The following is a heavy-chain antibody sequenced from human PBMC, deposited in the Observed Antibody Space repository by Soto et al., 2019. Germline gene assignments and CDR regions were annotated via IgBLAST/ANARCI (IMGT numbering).Heavy chain of an antibody. J-gene: IGHJ5*01. CDR1: GFTFDDYA. V-gene: IGHV3-9*01. CDR2: ISWNSGSI. CDR3: AKDRNSSSWYNWFDS. D-gene: IGHD6-13*01. Sequence: DVQLVESGGGLVQPGRSLRLSCAASGFTFDDYAMHWVRQAPGKGLEWVSGISWNSGSIGYADSVKGRFTISRDNAKNALYLQMNSLRAEDTALYYCAKDRNSSSWYNWFDSWGQGTLVTVSS.